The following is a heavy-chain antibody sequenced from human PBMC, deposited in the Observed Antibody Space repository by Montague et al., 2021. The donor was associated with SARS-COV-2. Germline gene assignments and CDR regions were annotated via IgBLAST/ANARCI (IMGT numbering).Heavy chain of an antibody. CDR2: XXWDDDK. D-gene: IGHD3-9*01. CDR1: GFSLSTSGMR. V-gene: IGHV2-70*04. CDR3: ARSYYDILTAYYTPFDY. J-gene: IGHJ4*02. Sequence: PALVKPTQTLTLTCTSSGFSLSTSGMRASWIRQPPGKALEWLARXXWDDDKFYSTSLKTRLTISKDTSKNQVVLTMTNMDPVDTATYYCARSYYDILTAYYTPFDYWGQGTLVTVSS.